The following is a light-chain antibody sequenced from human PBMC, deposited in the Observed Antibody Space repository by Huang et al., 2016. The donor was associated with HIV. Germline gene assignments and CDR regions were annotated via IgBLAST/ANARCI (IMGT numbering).Light chain of an antibody. Sequence: EIVLTQSPVTLSLSPGDRAPLSCRASQTIGTYLAWYQQKSGQAPRLLIYDASNTAAGIPARFSASGSETDFTLTSDSLDPDDFAIYYCQQRSKWPLTFGGGTKVEMK. V-gene: IGKV3-11*01. J-gene: IGKJ4*01. CDR2: DAS. CDR3: QQRSKWPLT. CDR1: QTIGTY.